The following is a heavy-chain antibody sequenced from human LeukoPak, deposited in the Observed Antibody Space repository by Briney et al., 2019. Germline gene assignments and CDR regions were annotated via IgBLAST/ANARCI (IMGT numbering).Heavy chain of an antibody. Sequence: PGGSLRLSCAASGFTFSDYSMNWFRQAPGKGLEWVSYIRSSSSTIYYADSVKGRFTISRDNVKNSLYLQMNSLRAEDTAIYYCARDFGSSSPYYFDYWGQGTLVTVSS. J-gene: IGHJ4*02. V-gene: IGHV3-48*01. CDR3: ARDFGSSSPYYFDY. D-gene: IGHD6-6*01. CDR2: IRSSSSTI. CDR1: GFTFSDYS.